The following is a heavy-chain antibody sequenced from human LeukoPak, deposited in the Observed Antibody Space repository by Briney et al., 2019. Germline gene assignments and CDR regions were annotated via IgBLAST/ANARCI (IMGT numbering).Heavy chain of an antibody. V-gene: IGHV5-51*01. CDR1: GYSFSDFW. J-gene: IGHJ4*02. CDR2: IYPGDSDT. Sequence: GESLKISCKGSGYSFSDFWIVWVRQMPGQGLEWMGIIYPGDSDTRYSPSFQGQVTISADKSISTAYLQWSSLKASDTAMYYCARRIAAAGTPFDYWGQGTLVTVSS. D-gene: IGHD6-13*01. CDR3: ARRIAAAGTPFDY.